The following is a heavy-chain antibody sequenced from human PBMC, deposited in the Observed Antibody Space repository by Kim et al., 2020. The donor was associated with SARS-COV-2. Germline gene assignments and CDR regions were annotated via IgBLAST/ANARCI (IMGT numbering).Heavy chain of an antibody. Sequence: RFTISRDNAKNSLYLQMNSLRAEDTAVYYCARDLHVGTGGGNRPDAFDIWGQGTMVTVSS. CDR3: ARDLHVGTGGGNRPDAFDI. D-gene: IGHD2-15*01. J-gene: IGHJ3*02. V-gene: IGHV3-11*01.